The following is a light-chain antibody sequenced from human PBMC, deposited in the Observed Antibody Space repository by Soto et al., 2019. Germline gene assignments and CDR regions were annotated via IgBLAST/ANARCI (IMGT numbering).Light chain of an antibody. CDR2: DNI. Sequence: QSVLTQPPSVSGAPGQRVTVSCTGSSSNIGAGYGVHWYQQLPGTAPKLLIYDNINRPSGVPDRFSGSKSGTSASLAITGLQAEDEADYYCQSYDSSLSGSVFGGGTKLTVL. CDR3: QSYDSSLSGSV. CDR1: SSNIGAGYG. V-gene: IGLV1-40*01. J-gene: IGLJ2*01.